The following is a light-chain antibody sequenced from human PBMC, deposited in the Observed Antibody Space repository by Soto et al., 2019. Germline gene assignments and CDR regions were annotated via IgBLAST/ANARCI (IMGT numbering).Light chain of an antibody. CDR3: SSYTTSSTRV. CDR2: EVS. Sequence: QSALTQPPSASGSLGQSVTISCTGTSSDIGDYNYVSWYQQHAGKAPKLMIYEVSQRPSGVPDRFSGSKSGNTASLTISGLQAEDEADYYCSSYTTSSTRVFGIGTKVTVL. CDR1: SSDIGDYNY. J-gene: IGLJ1*01. V-gene: IGLV2-8*01.